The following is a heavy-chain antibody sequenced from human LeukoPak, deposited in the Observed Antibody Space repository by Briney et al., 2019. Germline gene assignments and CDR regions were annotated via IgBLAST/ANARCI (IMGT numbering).Heavy chain of an antibody. CDR3: ARGRGGSYYVPIYYFDY. J-gene: IGHJ4*02. D-gene: IGHD1-26*01. CDR1: GGSFSGYY. V-gene: IGHV4-34*01. Sequence: SETLSLTCAVYGGSFSGYYWSWIRQPPGKGLEWIGEINHSGSTNYNPSLKSRVTISVGTSKNQFSLKLSSVTAADTAVYYCARGRGGSYYVPIYYFDYWGQGTLVTVSS. CDR2: INHSGST.